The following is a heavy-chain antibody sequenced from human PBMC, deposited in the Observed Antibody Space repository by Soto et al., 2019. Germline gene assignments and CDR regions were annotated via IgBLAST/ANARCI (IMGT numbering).Heavy chain of an antibody. CDR2: IYYSGST. J-gene: IGHJ5*02. Sequence: SETLSLTCTVSGGSISSGGYYWSWIRQHPGKGLEWIGYIYYSGSTYYNPSLKSRVTISVDTSKNQFSLKLSSVTAADTAVYYCARDLGGNYYDSSGFNWFDPRGQGTLVTVSS. CDR1: GGSISSGGYY. V-gene: IGHV4-31*03. D-gene: IGHD3-22*01. CDR3: ARDLGGNYYDSSGFNWFDP.